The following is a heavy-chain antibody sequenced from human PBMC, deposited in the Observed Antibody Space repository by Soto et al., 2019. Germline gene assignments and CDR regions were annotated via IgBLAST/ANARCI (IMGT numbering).Heavy chain of an antibody. CDR3: ARGPHDSSSWQFAP. J-gene: IGHJ5*02. CDR1: GYTFTSYD. Sequence: QVQLVQSGAEVKKPGASVKVSCKASGYTFTSYDINWVRQATGQGLEWMGWMNPNSGNTGYAQKFQGRVTMTRNTXXRTAYMELSSLRSEDTAVYYCARGPHDSSSWQFAPWGPGTLVTVSS. V-gene: IGHV1-8*01. CDR2: MNPNSGNT. D-gene: IGHD6-13*01.